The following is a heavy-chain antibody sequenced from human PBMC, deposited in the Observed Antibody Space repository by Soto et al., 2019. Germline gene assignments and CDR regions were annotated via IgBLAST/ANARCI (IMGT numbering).Heavy chain of an antibody. CDR2: IYPGDSDT. J-gene: IGHJ3*02. CDR3: ARHYSSGWYSRDDAFDI. D-gene: IGHD6-19*01. CDR1: GYSFTSYW. V-gene: IGHV5-51*01. Sequence: PGESLKISCKGSGYSFTSYWIGWVRQMPGKGLEWMGIIYPGDSDTRYSPSFQGQVTISADKSISTAYLQWSSLKASDTAMYYCARHYSSGWYSRDDAFDIWGQGTMVTVSS.